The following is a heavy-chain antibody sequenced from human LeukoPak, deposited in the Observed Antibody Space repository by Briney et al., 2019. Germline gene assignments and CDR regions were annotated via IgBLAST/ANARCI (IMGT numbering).Heavy chain of an antibody. CDR3: ARHKLPECWFDP. V-gene: IGHV4-4*09. CDR1: GGSISSYY. J-gene: IGHJ5*02. Sequence: SETLSLTCTVSGGSISSYYWSWIRQPPGKGLEWIGYIYTSGSTNYNPSLKSRVTISVDTSKNQISLKLSSVTAADTAVYYCARHKLPECWFDPWGQGTLVTVSS. D-gene: IGHD1-14*01. CDR2: IYTSGST.